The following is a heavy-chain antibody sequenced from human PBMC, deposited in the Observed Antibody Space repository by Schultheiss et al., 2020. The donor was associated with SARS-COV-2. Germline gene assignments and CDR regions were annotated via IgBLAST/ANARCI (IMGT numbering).Heavy chain of an antibody. CDR3: AKDITMIVVVD. J-gene: IGHJ4*02. CDR2: ISGSGGST. V-gene: IGHV3-23*01. Sequence: GVSLRLSCAASGFTFSSYAMSWVRQAPGKGLEWVSAISGSGGSTYYADSVKGRFTISRDNSKNTLYLQMNSLRAEDTAVYYCAKDITMIVVVDWGQGTLVTVSS. CDR1: GFTFSSYA. D-gene: IGHD3-22*01.